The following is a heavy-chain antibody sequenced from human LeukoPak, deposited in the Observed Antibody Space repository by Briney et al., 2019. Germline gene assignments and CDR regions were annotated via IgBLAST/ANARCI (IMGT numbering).Heavy chain of an antibody. Sequence: PGRSLRLSCAASGFTFSSYAMHWVRQAPGKGLEWVAVISYDGSNKYYADSVKGRFTISRDNSKNTLYLQMNSLRAEDTAVYYCARDIGYDSSGYYPGWDWGQGTLVTVSS. V-gene: IGHV3-30-3*01. CDR1: GFTFSSYA. J-gene: IGHJ4*02. CDR2: ISYDGSNK. CDR3: ARDIGYDSSGYYPGWD. D-gene: IGHD3-22*01.